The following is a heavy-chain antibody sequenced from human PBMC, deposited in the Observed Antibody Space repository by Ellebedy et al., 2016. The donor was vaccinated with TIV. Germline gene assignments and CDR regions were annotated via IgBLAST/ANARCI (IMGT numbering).Heavy chain of an antibody. D-gene: IGHD3-16*01. CDR2: IRSKANSYAT. Sequence: PGGSLRLSCAASGFTFSGSAMHWVRQASGKGLEWVGRIRSKANSYATAYAASVKGRFTISRDNSKNTLYLQMNSLRAEDTAIYYCAKDQIGGDGRWVFDIWGQGTMVTVSS. CDR1: GFTFSGSA. J-gene: IGHJ3*02. V-gene: IGHV3-73*01. CDR3: AKDQIGGDGRWVFDI.